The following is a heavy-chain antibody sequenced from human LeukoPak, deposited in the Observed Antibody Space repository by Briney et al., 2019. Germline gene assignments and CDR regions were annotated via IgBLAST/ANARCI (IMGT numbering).Heavy chain of an antibody. Sequence: PSETLSLTCSVSGGSISSYHWSWIRQSAGKGLEWIGRLYSSGSTDYNPSLRSRVTMSADTSKNQFSLKLTSVTAADTAVYFCARDGYSSSSFDYWGQGTLVTVSS. CDR3: ARDGYSSSSFDY. CDR2: LYSSGST. CDR1: GGSISSYH. J-gene: IGHJ4*02. D-gene: IGHD6-6*01. V-gene: IGHV4-4*07.